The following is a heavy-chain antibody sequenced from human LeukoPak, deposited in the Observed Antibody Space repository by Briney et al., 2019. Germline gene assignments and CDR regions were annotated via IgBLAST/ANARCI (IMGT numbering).Heavy chain of an antibody. V-gene: IGHV3-21*01. D-gene: IGHD3-10*01. J-gene: IGHJ6*02. CDR3: ARDRGFGDVRYYYYYGMDV. CDR2: ISSSSSYI. Sequence: GGSLRLSCAASGFTFSSYSMNWVRQAPGKGLERVSSISSSSSYIYYADSVKGRFTISRDNAKNSLYLQMNSLRAEDTAVYYCARDRGFGDVRYYYYYGMDVWGQGTTVTVSS. CDR1: GFTFSSYS.